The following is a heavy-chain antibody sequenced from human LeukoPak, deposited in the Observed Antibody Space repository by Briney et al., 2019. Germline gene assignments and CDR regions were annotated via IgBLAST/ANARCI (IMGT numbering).Heavy chain of an antibody. Sequence: GGSLRLSCAASGFTFSSYWMHWVRQAPGKGLVGVSRINSDGSSTSYAGSVKGRFTISRDNAKNTLYLQMNSLRAEDTAVYYCARDMRIQPWAFYMWGQGTMVTVSS. V-gene: IGHV3-74*01. CDR2: INSDGSST. D-gene: IGHD5-18*01. CDR3: ARDMRIQPWAFYM. J-gene: IGHJ3*02. CDR1: GFTFSSYW.